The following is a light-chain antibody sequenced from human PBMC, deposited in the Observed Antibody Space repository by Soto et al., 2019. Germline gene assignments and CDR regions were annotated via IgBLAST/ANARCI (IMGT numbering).Light chain of an antibody. V-gene: IGKV3-15*01. CDR3: QQYNNWLFT. Sequence: EIVMTQSPATLSVSPGERVTLSCRASQSVSGNLAWYQQKPGQAPTLLIHGASTRATGIPARFSGSGSGTEFTLTISSLQCEDFAVYYCQQYNNWLFTFCGGNRVEIK. J-gene: IGKJ4*01. CDR2: GAS. CDR1: QSVSGN.